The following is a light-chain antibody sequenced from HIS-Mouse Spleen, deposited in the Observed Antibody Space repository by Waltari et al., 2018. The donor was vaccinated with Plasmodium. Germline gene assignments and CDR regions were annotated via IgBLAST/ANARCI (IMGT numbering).Light chain of an antibody. CDR2: GAS. CDR3: QQYNNWPLT. CDR1: QSVSSN. V-gene: IGKV3-15*01. Sequence: EIVMTQSPATLSVSPGERATLSCRASQSVSSNVAWYQQKPGQAPRLLIYGASTRATGIPARFSGSGSGTEFTLTISSMQSEDFAVYYCQQYNNWPLTFGGGTKVESK. J-gene: IGKJ4*01.